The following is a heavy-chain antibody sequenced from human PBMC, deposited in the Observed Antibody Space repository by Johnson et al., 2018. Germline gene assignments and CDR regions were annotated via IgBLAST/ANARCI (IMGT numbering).Heavy chain of an antibody. CDR1: GSTFRNYA. V-gene: IGHV1-69*12. CDR3: ATVAEQYFGTYKASFQH. CDR2: IIPIFGPA. Sequence: QVQLVQSGAEVKKPGSSVKVSCKASGSTFRNYAISWVRQAPGQGPEWMGGIIPIFGPANYAQKFQGRVTISADESTTTAYLEFSSLRSDDTAVYYCATVAEQYFGTYKASFQHWGQGTLVTVSS. D-gene: IGHD3-9*01. J-gene: IGHJ1*01.